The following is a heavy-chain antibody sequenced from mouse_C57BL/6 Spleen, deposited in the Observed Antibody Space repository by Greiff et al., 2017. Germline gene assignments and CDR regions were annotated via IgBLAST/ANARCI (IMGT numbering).Heavy chain of an antibody. CDR2: INPGSGGT. J-gene: IGHJ4*01. CDR3: ARSNYGSSHYYAMDY. CDR1: GYAFTNYL. V-gene: IGHV1-54*01. D-gene: IGHD1-1*01. Sequence: QVQLQQSGAELVRPGTSVKVSCKASGYAFTNYLIEWVKQRPGQGLEWIGVINPGSGGTNYNEKFKGKATLTADKASSTAYMQLSSLTSEDSAVYVCARSNYGSSHYYAMDYWGQGTSVTVSS.